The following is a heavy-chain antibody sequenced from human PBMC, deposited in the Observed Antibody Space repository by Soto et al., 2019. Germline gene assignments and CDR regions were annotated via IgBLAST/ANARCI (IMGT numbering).Heavy chain of an antibody. Sequence: PDTLSRTCTVSCRSIASYYWNWIRQPPGKGLEWIGYIYYSGSTNYNPSLKSRVTISVDTSKNQFSLKLSSVTAADTAVYYCARDGGFYYGMDVWGQGTTVTVSS. V-gene: IGHV4-59*01. CDR3: ARDGGFYYGMDV. D-gene: IGHD3-3*01. J-gene: IGHJ6*02. CDR2: IYYSGST. CDR1: CRSIASYY.